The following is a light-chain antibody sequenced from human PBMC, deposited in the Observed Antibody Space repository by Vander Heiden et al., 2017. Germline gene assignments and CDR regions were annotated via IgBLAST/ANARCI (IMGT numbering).Light chain of an antibody. Sequence: DIVMSQPPDTLAVSPGERATINCKSSQSVLYSSNNKNYLAWYQQKPGQPPKLLIYWASTRESGVPDRFSGSGSGTDFTLTISSLQAEDVAVYYCQQYYSTPRTFGQGTKLEIK. CDR1: QSVLYSSNNKNY. V-gene: IGKV4-1*01. J-gene: IGKJ2*01. CDR2: WAS. CDR3: QQYYSTPRT.